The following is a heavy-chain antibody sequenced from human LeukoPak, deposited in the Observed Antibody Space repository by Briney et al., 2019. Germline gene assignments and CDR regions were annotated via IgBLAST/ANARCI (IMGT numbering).Heavy chain of an antibody. CDR3: AAWTHRGYSY. CDR2: INPDGDGM. J-gene: IGHJ4*02. V-gene: IGHV3-7*01. Sequence: PGGSLRLSGTASGFTFSRSWMNWIRQAPGKGLEWVANINPDGDGMRFVDSVKGRFTMSRDNAQSSLHLQMNSLRVEDTAFYYCAAWTHRGYSYWGQGVVVTVSS. D-gene: IGHD5-12*01. CDR1: GFTFSRSW.